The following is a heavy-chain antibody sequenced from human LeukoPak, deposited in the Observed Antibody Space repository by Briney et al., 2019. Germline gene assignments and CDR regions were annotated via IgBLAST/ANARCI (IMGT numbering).Heavy chain of an antibody. CDR3: ARDDGFDFAGNYGLSDDSIDI. J-gene: IGHJ3*02. CDR2: ISSSSTYI. D-gene: IGHD4-23*01. Sequence: GGSLRLSCATSGFTFNSYTMNWVCQAPGKGLEWVSSISSSSTYIYYADSVKGRFTISRDNAKNSLYLQMNSLRVEDTAVYYCARDDGFDFAGNYGLSDDSIDIWGQGTLVTVSS. V-gene: IGHV3-21*01. CDR1: GFTFNSYT.